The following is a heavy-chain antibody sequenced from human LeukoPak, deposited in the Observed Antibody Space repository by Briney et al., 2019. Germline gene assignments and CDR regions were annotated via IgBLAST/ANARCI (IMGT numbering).Heavy chain of an antibody. CDR1: GGSIRNSSFY. CDR3: ARGGPLGYCSGGSCNGTLDP. Sequence: SETLSLTCAVSGGSIRNSSFYWSWIRQPPGKGLEWIGEINHSGSTNYNPSLKSRVTISVDTSKNQFSLKLSSVTAADTAVYYCARGGPLGYCSGGSCNGTLDPWGQGTLVTVSS. D-gene: IGHD2-15*01. J-gene: IGHJ5*02. V-gene: IGHV4-34*01. CDR2: INHSGST.